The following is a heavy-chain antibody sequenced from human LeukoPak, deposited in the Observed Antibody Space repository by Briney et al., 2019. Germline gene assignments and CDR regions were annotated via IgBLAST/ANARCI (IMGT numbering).Heavy chain of an antibody. CDR3: ARELLIRAARQHIDY. D-gene: IGHD6-6*01. CDR2: INHSGST. CDR1: GGSFSGYY. V-gene: IGHV4-34*01. Sequence: PSETLSLTCAVYGGSFSGYYWSWIRQPPGKGLEWIGEINHSGSTNYNPSLKSRVTISVDTSKNQFSLKLSSVTAADTAVYYCARELLIRAARQHIDYWSQGTLVTVSS. J-gene: IGHJ4*02.